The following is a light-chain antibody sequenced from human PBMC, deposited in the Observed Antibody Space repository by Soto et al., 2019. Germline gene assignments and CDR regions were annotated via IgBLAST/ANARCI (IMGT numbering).Light chain of an antibody. CDR2: SAS. J-gene: IGKJ1*01. CDR3: QQFHRYPWT. V-gene: IGKV1-5*03. CDR1: QSISDL. Sequence: DIPMTQSPSTLSASVGDIVTITCRASQSISDLLAWYQQKPGKAPKLLIYSASNLESGVPFRFSGSGSWTEFALSISSLQPEDFSTYYCQQFHRYPWTFGQGTKVEIK.